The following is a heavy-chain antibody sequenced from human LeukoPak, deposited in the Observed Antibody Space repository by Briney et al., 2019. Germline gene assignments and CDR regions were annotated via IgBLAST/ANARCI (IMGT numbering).Heavy chain of an antibody. J-gene: IGHJ4*02. CDR3: AKVQSAGGWEPNDY. V-gene: IGHV3-23*01. Sequence: GGSLRLSCAASGFTFSSYAMSWVRQAPGKGLEWVSAISGSGGSAYYADSVKGRFTISRDNSKNSLYLQMNSLRAEDTAVYYCAKVQSAGGWEPNDYWGQGSLVTVSS. CDR2: ISGSGGSA. D-gene: IGHD1-26*01. CDR1: GFTFSSYA.